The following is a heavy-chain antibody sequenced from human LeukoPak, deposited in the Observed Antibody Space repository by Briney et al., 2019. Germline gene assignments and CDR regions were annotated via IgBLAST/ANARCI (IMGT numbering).Heavy chain of an antibody. V-gene: IGHV3-30*18. CDR3: AKDVEMATLGNYFDY. CDR2: ISYDGSNK. CDR1: GFTFSSYG. Sequence: GGSLRLSCAASGFTFSSYGMHWVRQAPGKGLEWVAVISYDGSNKYYADSVKGRFTISRDNSKNTLYLQMNSLRAEDTAVYYCAKDVEMATLGNYFDYWGQGTLVTVSP. D-gene: IGHD5-24*01. J-gene: IGHJ4*02.